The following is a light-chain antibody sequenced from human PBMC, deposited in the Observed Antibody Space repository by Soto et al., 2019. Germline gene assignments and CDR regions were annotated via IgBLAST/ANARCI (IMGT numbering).Light chain of an antibody. Sequence: EIQITQSPATLSESVLDRGTLTCRASQTISRWLAWYQQKPGKSPRLLIYTASTLKSGAPSRFSASGSGTEFTLTISSLHPDDFATYYCQEYNNYWTFGKGTKVDIK. CDR3: QEYNNYWT. J-gene: IGKJ1*01. CDR1: QTISRW. V-gene: IGKV1-5*01. CDR2: TAS.